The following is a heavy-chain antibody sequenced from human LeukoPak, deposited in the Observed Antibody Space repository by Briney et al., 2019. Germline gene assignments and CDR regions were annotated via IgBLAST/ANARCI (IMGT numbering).Heavy chain of an antibody. Sequence: GGTLRLSCAASGFTFSSYGMSWVRQAPGKGLEWVSAISGSGGSTYYADSVKGRFTISRDNSKNTLYLQMNSLRAEDTAVYYCARVGGSGSYYNLYYYYYMDVWGKGTTVTVSS. CDR1: GFTFSSYG. CDR3: ARVGGSGSYYNLYYYYYMDV. D-gene: IGHD3-10*01. CDR2: ISGSGGST. V-gene: IGHV3-23*01. J-gene: IGHJ6*03.